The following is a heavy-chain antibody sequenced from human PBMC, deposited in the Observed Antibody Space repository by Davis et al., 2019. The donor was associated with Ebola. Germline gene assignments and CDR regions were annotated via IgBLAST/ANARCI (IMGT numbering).Heavy chain of an antibody. V-gene: IGHV3-21*04. CDR2: ISSSSSYI. CDR1: GFTFSVYS. J-gene: IGHJ4*02. Sequence: GESLKISCAASGFTFSVYSMSWVRQAPGKGLEWVSTISSSSSYIYYADSVKGRFTISRDNSKNTVYLQMNSLRAEDTAVYYCAKDSSMLVVVIPEYWGQGTLVTVSS. D-gene: IGHD3-22*01. CDR3: AKDSSMLVVVIPEY.